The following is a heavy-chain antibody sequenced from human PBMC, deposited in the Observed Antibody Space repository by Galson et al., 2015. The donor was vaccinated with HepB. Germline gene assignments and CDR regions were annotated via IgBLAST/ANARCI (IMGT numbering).Heavy chain of an antibody. D-gene: IGHD3-10*01. V-gene: IGHV4-59*01. CDR1: GGSITSYY. J-gene: IGHJ4*02. CDR3: ARGRRTYFYGSGSHSLYFDY. CDR2: IYDSGRT. Sequence: LSLTCTVSGGSITSYYWNWIRQPPGKGLEWIGYIYDSGRTNYNPSLKSRVTMSVDTSKKEFSLNLNAVTDADTAVYYCARGRRTYFYGSGSHSLYFDYWGQGTLVTVSS.